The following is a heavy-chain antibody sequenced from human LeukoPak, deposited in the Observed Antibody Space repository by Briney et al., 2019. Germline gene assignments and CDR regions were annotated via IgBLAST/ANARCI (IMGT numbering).Heavy chain of an antibody. V-gene: IGHV3-21*04. CDR3: ARVVSGLWPLYYYYGMDV. CDR1: GFTFSSYS. CDR2: ISSSSYI. D-gene: IGHD3-16*01. Sequence: PGGSLRLSCAASGFTFSSYSMNWVRQAPGKGLEWVSSISSSSYIYYADSVKGRFTISRDNAKNSLYLQMNSLRAEDTAVYYCARVVSGLWPLYYYYGMDVWGQGTTVTVSS. J-gene: IGHJ6*02.